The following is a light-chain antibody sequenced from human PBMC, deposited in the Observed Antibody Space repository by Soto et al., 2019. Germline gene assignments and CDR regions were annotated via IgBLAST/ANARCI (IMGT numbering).Light chain of an antibody. CDR2: GAS. Sequence: EIVLTQSPGTLSLSPGERATLSCRASQSVSSNYLAWYQQKPGQAPRFLIYGASSRASGIPHRFSGSGSGTDFTLTSSRLEPVDFAVYYCNRYGSLPPGTFGQGTKVEIK. CDR1: QSVSSNY. J-gene: IGKJ1*01. V-gene: IGKV3-20*01. CDR3: NRYGSLPPGT.